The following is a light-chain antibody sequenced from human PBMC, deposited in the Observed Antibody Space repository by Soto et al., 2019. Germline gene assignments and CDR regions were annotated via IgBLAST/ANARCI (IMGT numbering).Light chain of an antibody. Sequence: QSVLTQPASVSGSPGQSITISCTGSSSDVGGYNYVSWYQQYPGKAPKLIISEVTNRPSGVSDRLSGSKSGNTASLTISGLQADDEADYYCCSYTGTSNPYVFGTGTKVTVL. V-gene: IGLV2-14*01. CDR2: EVT. CDR1: SSDVGGYNY. J-gene: IGLJ1*01. CDR3: CSYTGTSNPYV.